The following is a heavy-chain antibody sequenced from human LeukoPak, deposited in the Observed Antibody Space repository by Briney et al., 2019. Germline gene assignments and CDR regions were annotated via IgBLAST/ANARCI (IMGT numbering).Heavy chain of an antibody. CDR1: GGSISSYY. D-gene: IGHD1-14*01. CDR2: IYYGGST. CDR3: ARGPNGNFDY. J-gene: IGHJ4*02. Sequence: SETLSLTCTVSGGSISSYYWSWIRQPPGKGLEWIGYIYYGGSTNYNPSLKSRVTISVDTSKNPFSLKLSSVTAADTAVYYCARGPNGNFDYWGQGTLVTVSS. V-gene: IGHV4-59*12.